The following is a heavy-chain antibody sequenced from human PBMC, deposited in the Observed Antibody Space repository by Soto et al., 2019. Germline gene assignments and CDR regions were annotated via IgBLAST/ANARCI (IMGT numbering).Heavy chain of an antibody. CDR1: GGTFSSYA. CDR2: IIPIFGTA. CDR3: ASRMAYSSSWLGYYYGMDV. Sequence: SVKVSCKASGGTFSSYAISWVRQAPGQGLEWMGGIIPIFGTANYAQKFQGRVTITADKSTSTAYMELSSLRPEDTAVYYCASRMAYSSSWLGYYYGMDVWGQGTTVTVSS. D-gene: IGHD6-13*01. J-gene: IGHJ6*02. V-gene: IGHV1-69*06.